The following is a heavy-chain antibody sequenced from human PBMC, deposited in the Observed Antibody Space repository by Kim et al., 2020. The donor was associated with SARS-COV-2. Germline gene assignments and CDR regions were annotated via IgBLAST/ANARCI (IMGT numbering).Heavy chain of an antibody. J-gene: IGHJ6*02. Sequence: GGSLRLSCAASGFTFSSYAMSWVRQAPGKGLEWVSAISGSGGSTYYADSVKGRFTISRDNSKNTLYLQMNSLRAEDTAVYYCAKALVPAAIPGNYYYYGMDVWGQGTTVTVSS. CDR3: AKALVPAAIPGNYYYYGMDV. V-gene: IGHV3-23*01. CDR1: GFTFSSYA. D-gene: IGHD2-2*01. CDR2: ISGSGGST.